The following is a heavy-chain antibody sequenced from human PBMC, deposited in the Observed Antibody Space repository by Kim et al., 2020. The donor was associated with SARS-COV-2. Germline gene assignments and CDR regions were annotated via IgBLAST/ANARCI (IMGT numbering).Heavy chain of an antibody. J-gene: IGHJ6*01. CDR2: ITLTTGGA. Sequence: ASVKVSCKASGYTFTDYHIHWVRQAPGQGLEWLGLITLTTGGAAYTQKFQGRVTLTRDTATTTAYMEMSRLTFDDTAVYYCARVRMQASARQFYNFYAMD. D-gene: IGHD2-15*01. V-gene: IGHV1-2*02. CDR3: ARVRMQASARQFYNFYAMD. CDR1: GYTFTDYH.